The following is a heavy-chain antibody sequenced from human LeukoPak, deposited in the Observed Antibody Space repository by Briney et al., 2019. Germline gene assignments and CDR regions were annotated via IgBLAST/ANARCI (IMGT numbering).Heavy chain of an antibody. D-gene: IGHD4-11*01. CDR1: GSIFSHYG. V-gene: IGHV3-33*01. CDR2: IWSDGSNR. J-gene: IGHJ4*01. CDR3: ARDAQRGFDYSNSLKY. Sequence: PGGSLRLSCVASGSIFSHYGMHWVRQAPGKGLGWVAVIWSDGSNRFYAGSVKGRFTISRDNSQNTVFLQMNSLRAEDTAMYYCARDAQRGFDYSNSLKYWGHGILVTVSS.